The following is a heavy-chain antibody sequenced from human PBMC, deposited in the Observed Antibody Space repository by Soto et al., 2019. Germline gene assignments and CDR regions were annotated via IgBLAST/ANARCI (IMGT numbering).Heavy chain of an antibody. Sequence: XSVKVSFKASRYTFTSYGISWVRQAPGQGLEWMGWISAYNGNTNYAQKLQGRVTMTTDTSTSTAYMEPRSLRSDDTAVYYCARDRVSFGSGTPDYWGQGTLVTVSS. CDR3: ARDRVSFGSGTPDY. CDR1: RYTFTSYG. V-gene: IGHV1-18*01. D-gene: IGHD3-10*01. CDR2: ISAYNGNT. J-gene: IGHJ4*02.